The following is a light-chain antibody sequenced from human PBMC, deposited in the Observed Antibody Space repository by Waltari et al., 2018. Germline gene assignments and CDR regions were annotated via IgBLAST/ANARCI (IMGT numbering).Light chain of an antibody. CDR1: QNINTW. Sequence: DIQLTQSPSTLSATVGDRVTITCRASQNINTWLAWHQQKPGRAPKLLIYKASSLESGVPSRFSGSGSGTEFTLTISLQPDDFATYYCLQYNGEPRTFGQGTKVEVK. CDR2: KAS. J-gene: IGKJ1*01. V-gene: IGKV1-5*03. CDR3: LQYNGEPRT.